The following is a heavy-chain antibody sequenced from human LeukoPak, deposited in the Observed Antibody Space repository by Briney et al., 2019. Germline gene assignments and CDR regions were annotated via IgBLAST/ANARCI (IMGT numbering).Heavy chain of an antibody. J-gene: IGHJ5*02. Sequence: GGSLRLSCAASGFTFSSYWMSWIRQAPGKGLEWVSYISSSGSTIYYADSVKGRFTISRDNAKNSLYLQMNSLRAEDTAVYYCARASVVTAPFDPWGQGTLVTVSS. CDR1: GFTFSSYW. D-gene: IGHD2-21*02. V-gene: IGHV3-11*04. CDR3: ARASVVTAPFDP. CDR2: ISSSGSTI.